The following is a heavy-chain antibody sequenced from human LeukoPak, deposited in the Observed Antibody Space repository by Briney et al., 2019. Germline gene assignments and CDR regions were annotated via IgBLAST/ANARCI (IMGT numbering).Heavy chain of an antibody. CDR2: IKLDGSEK. CDR3: ARDQYDTWSRRGNFDS. CDR1: GFSFGKYW. D-gene: IGHD3/OR15-3a*01. V-gene: IGHV3-7*03. J-gene: IGHJ4*02. Sequence: GGSLRLSCVASGFSFGKYWVSWVRQAPGKGLEWVANIKLDGSEKNYVDSVKGRFTISRDNTKNSLYPQMNSLRAEDTAVLYCARDQYDTWSRRGNFDSWGQGTLVTVSS.